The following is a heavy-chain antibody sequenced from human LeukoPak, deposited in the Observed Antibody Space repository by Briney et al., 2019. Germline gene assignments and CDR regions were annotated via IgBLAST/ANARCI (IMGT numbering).Heavy chain of an antibody. CDR2: ISGSGGST. CDR3: ARDGFCGGNCYSGTLDH. V-gene: IGHV3-23*01. CDR1: GFTFSSYG. Sequence: GGSLRLSCAASGFTFSSYGMSWVRQAPGKGLEWVSVISGSGGSTYYADSVKGRFTISRDNSKNTVYLQMNSLRAEDAAVYYCARDGFCGGNCYSGTLDHWGQGTLVTVSS. J-gene: IGHJ4*02. D-gene: IGHD2-21*01.